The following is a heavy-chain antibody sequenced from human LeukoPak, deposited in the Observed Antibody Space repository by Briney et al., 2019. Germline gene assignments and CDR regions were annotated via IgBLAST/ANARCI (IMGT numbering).Heavy chain of an antibody. CDR1: GFAFSSYS. Sequence: PGGSLRLSCAASGFAFSSYSMNWVRQAPGKGLEWVSSISSSSSYRYYADSVKGRFTISRDNAKNSLYLQMNSLRAEDTAVYYCARVPQSQYDYGDHLFDYWGQGTLVTVSS. CDR2: ISSSSSYR. J-gene: IGHJ4*02. CDR3: ARVPQSQYDYGDHLFDY. V-gene: IGHV3-21*01. D-gene: IGHD4-17*01.